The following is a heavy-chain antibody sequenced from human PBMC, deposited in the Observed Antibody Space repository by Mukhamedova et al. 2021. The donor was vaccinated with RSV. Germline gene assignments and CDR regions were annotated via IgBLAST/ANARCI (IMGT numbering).Heavy chain of an antibody. V-gene: IGHV3-30*04. D-gene: IGHD3-22*01. Sequence: VRQAPGKGLEWVAVISYDGSNKYYADSVKGRFTISRDNSKNTLYLQMNSLRAEDTAVYYCARGSRKISAVIGYYYGVDVWGQGTT. CDR3: ARGSRKISAVIGYYYGVDV. J-gene: IGHJ6*02. CDR2: ISYDGSNK.